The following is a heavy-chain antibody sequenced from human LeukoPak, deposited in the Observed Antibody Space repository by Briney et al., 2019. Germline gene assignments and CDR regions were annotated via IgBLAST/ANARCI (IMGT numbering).Heavy chain of an antibody. D-gene: IGHD3-10*01. CDR1: DGSISSYY. Sequence: SETLSLTCTVSDGSISSYYWGWIRQPPGKGLEWIGSIYYSGSTHYNPSLKSRVTISVDTSKNQFSLKLSSVTAADTAVYYCARDSFITMVRGIDPWGQETLVTVSS. J-gene: IGHJ5*02. CDR3: ARDSFITMVRGIDP. V-gene: IGHV4-39*07. CDR2: IYYSGST.